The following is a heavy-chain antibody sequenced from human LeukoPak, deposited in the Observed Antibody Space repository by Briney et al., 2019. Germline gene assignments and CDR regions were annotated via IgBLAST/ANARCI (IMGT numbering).Heavy chain of an antibody. V-gene: IGHV4-4*09. J-gene: IGHJ4*02. D-gene: IGHD3-22*01. CDR3: ARQARASGYYPNYYFDY. Sequence: SETLSLTCTVSGGSISSYYWSWIRQPPGKGLERIGYIYTSGSTNYNPSLKSRVTISVDTSKNQFSLKLSSVTAADTAVYYCARQARASGYYPNYYFDYWGQGTLVTVSS. CDR2: IYTSGST. CDR1: GGSISSYY.